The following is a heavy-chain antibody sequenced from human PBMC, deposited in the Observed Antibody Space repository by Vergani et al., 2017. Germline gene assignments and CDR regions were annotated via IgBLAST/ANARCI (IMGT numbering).Heavy chain of an antibody. J-gene: IGHJ4*02. CDR3: TRDERGKDY. CDR1: VFTFRNHW. Sequence: EVQLVESGGTLVQPGGSLRLSCVASVFTFRNHWMSWVRQAPGKGLEWVANIKQDGSYKFYADSVKGRFTISRDNAKNSVYLQMNSLGAEDTAVYYCTRDERGKDYWGQGTLVTVSS. CDR2: IKQDGSYK. V-gene: IGHV3-7*01.